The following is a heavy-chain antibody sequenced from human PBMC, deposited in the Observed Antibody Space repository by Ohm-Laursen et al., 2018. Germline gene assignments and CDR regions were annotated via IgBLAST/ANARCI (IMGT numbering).Heavy chain of an antibody. J-gene: IGHJ4*02. CDR1: GSTFSSYA. CDR3: AKGRSEVVSAALNY. Sequence: GSLRLSCAASGSTFSSYAMNWVRQAPGKGLGWVLDISGSGDDTYYTDSVKGRFTVSRDISNSTVYLHMDSLGAEDTAVYYCAKGRSEVVSAALNYWGQGTLVTVSS. V-gene: IGHV3-23*01. D-gene: IGHD2-2*01. CDR2: ISGSGDDT.